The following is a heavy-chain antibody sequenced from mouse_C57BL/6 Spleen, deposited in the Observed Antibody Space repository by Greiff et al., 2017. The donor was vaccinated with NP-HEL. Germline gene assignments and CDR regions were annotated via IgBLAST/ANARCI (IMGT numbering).Heavy chain of an antibody. CDR1: GYSLSTFGMG. D-gene: IGHD1-1*01. CDR3: ARIGWNYYGSSSYYFDY. J-gene: IGHJ2*01. CDR2: LGWGDDN. V-gene: IGHV8-8*01. Sequence: QVTLQESGPGILQPSPSLSLSCSFSGYSLSTFGMGVGWIRQPSGQGLVWLAHLGWGDDNYYNPALKSRPPISKDTSNNQLFLLLAHVDTADTATYYCARIGWNYYGSSSYYFDYWGKGTTLTVSS.